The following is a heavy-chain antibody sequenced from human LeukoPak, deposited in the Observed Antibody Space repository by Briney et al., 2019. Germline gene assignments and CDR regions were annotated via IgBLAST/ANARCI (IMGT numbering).Heavy chain of an antibody. J-gene: IGHJ4*02. CDR2: IYTSGST. Sequence: SETLSLTCTVSGGSISSYYRSWIRQPAGKGLEWIGRIYTSGSTNYNPSLKSRVTMSVDTSKNQFSLKLSSVTAADTAVYYCAREYSGSYSTRGSLDYWGQGTLVTVSS. CDR3: AREYSGSYSTRGSLDY. V-gene: IGHV4-4*07. D-gene: IGHD1-26*01. CDR1: GGSISSYY.